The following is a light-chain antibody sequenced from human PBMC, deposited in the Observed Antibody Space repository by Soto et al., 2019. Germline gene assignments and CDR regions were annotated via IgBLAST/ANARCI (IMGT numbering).Light chain of an antibody. Sequence: ETGLTQSPGTLSLSPGERATLSCRASQSVSNSHLAWYQQKPGQPPRLLIYRISSRATGIPDRFSGRGSGTDFTLTISRLEPEDFAVYYCQQYGSSPLVTFGGGTKVEIK. J-gene: IGKJ4*01. CDR1: QSVSNSH. CDR2: RIS. CDR3: QQYGSSPLVT. V-gene: IGKV3-20*01.